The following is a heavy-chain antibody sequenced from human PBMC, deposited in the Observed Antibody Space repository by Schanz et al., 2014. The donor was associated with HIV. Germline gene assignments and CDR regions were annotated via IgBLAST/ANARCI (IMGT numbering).Heavy chain of an antibody. CDR2: IKSKTDGETT. CDR3: AWHYFDF. V-gene: IGHV3-15*01. J-gene: IGHJ4*02. CDR1: GFTFSNYA. Sequence: VQLVESGGGVVQPGRSLRLSCAASGFTFSNYAMHWVRQAPGKGLEWIGRIKSKTDGETTDYAARVKGRFTVSRDDSKNTLYLQMSSLKTEDTAVYFCAWHYFDFWGQGTLVTVSS.